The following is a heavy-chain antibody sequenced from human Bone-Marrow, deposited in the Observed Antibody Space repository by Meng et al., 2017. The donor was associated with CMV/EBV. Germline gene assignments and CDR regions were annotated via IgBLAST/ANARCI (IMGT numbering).Heavy chain of an antibody. J-gene: IGHJ6*02. Sequence: ASVKVSCKASGYTFTSYDINWVRQAAGQGLEWMGWMNPYSSNTGYAQKFHGRVTMTSNSSIRTAFMELSSLRSEDTAVYYCARVGYYYYGMDVWGQGTTVTVSS. CDR3: ARVGYYYYGMDV. V-gene: IGHV1-8*01. CDR1: GYTFTSYD. CDR2: MNPYSSNT.